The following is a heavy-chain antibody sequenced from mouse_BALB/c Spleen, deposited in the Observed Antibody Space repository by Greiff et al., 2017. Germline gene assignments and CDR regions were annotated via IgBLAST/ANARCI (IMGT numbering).Heavy chain of an antibody. CDR2: TSSGGSYT. CDR3: ARDDGGYYPAY. V-gene: IGHV5-9-4*01. CDR1: GFTFSSYA. J-gene: IGHJ3*01. D-gene: IGHD2-3*01. Sequence: EVKLMESGGSLVKPGGSLKLSCAASGFTFSSYAMSWVRQSPEKRLEWVAETSSGGSYTYYPDTVTGRFTISRDNAKNTLYLEMSSLRSEDTAMYYCARDDGGYYPAYWGQGTLVTVSA.